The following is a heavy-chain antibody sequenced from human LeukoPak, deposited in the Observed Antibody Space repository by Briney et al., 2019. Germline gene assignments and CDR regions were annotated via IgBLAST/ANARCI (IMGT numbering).Heavy chain of an antibody. CDR1: GITLSNYG. J-gene: IGHJ5*02. Sequence: GGSLRLSCAVSGITLSNYGMSWVRQAPGKGLEWVAGISDSGGSTNYADSAKGRFTISRDNPKNTLYLQMNSLRAEDTAVYYCARGSGYSYGFRAYNWFDPWGQGTLVTVSS. D-gene: IGHD5-18*01. V-gene: IGHV3-23*01. CDR3: ARGSGYSYGFRAYNWFDP. CDR2: ISDSGGST.